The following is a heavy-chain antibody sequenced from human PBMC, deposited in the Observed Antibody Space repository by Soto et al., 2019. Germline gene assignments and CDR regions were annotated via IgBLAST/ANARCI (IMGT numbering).Heavy chain of an antibody. CDR1: GFTFSSYG. V-gene: IGHV3-43D*04. J-gene: IGHJ6*02. CDR3: AKDGYCSSTSCYSWGYYYYGMDV. Sequence: PGGSMRLSCAASGFTFSSYGMQWVRQAPGKGLELVSLISWDGGSTYYADSVKGRFTIYRDNSKNSLYLQMNSLRAEDTALYYCAKDGYCSSTSCYSWGYYYYGMDVWGQGTTVTV. CDR2: ISWDGGST. D-gene: IGHD2-2*02.